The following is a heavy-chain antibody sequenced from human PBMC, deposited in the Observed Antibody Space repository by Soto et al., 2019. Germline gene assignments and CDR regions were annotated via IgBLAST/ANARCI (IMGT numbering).Heavy chain of an antibody. CDR2: ISGTSDSK. CDR3: ARVAVIAAAGTSDY. D-gene: IGHD6-13*01. CDR1: GFIFSDYY. J-gene: IGHJ4*02. Sequence: QVQLVESGGGLVRPGGSLRLSCAVSGFIFSDYYMAWIRQVPGKGLEWVAYISGTSDSKPYADSVKGRFTISRDNAKNSLYLQMNSLRAEDTAVYYCARVAVIAAAGTSDYWGQGTLVTVSS. V-gene: IGHV3-11*06.